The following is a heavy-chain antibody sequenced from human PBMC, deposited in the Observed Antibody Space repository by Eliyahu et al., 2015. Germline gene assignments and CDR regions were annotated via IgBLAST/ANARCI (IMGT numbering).Heavy chain of an antibody. J-gene: IGHJ4*02. Sequence: EVQLVESGGGLVQPGGSLRLXXAXSGFTFTDXXLHWVRQAPGKGLVWVSRISTDGSSTNYADSVKGRLTISRDNAKNTVYLQMNSLRPEDTAVYYCARGGGSFHFDYWGQGTLVTVSS. CDR3: ARGGGSFHFDY. V-gene: IGHV3-74*01. D-gene: IGHD1-26*01. CDR1: GFTFTDXX. CDR2: ISTDGSST.